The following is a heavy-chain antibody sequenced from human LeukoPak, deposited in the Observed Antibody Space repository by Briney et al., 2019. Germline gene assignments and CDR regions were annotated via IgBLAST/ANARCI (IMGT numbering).Heavy chain of an antibody. CDR3: AKALMITFGGVNFDY. D-gene: IGHD3-16*01. CDR1: GFTFSSYT. Sequence: GGSLRLSCAASGFTFSSYTMTWVRQGPGKGLEWVSSISGSGGYTYNSDSVKGRFTISRDNSNNTLYLQMNSLRAEDPAVYYCAKALMITFGGVNFDYWGQGALVTVSS. V-gene: IGHV3-23*01. CDR2: ISGSGGYT. J-gene: IGHJ4*02.